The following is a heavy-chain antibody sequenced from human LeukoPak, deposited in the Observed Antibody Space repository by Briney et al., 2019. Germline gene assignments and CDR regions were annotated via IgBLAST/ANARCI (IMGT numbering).Heavy chain of an antibody. Sequence: PSETLSLTCTVSGCSISSGYYWGWIRQPPGKGLEWIGSIYHSGSTNYNPSLKSRVTISVDTSKNQFSLKLSSVTAADTAVYYCARTDTVTTKYYYMDVWGKGTTVTVSS. J-gene: IGHJ6*03. CDR1: GCSISSGYY. D-gene: IGHD4-17*01. CDR2: IYHSGST. CDR3: ARTDTVTTKYYYMDV. V-gene: IGHV4-38-2*02.